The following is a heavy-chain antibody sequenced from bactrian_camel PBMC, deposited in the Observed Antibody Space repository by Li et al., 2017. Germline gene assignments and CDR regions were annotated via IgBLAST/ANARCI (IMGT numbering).Heavy chain of an antibody. CDR2: ITSGGST. Sequence: VQLVESGGGSVQAGETLRLSCTASGFTLTDSEVSEMDWYRQAPGKECELVSRITSGGSTYFADSVKGRFSISQDNAKNTVYLQLNSLKTEDTAMYYCRKNWGFAPLQAPGSQGTQVTVS. V-gene: IGHV3S60*01. J-gene: IGHJ4*01. D-gene: IGHD3*01. CDR1: GFTLTDSE.